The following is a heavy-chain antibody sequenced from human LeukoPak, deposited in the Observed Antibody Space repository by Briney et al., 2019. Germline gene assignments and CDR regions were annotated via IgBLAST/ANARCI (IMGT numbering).Heavy chain of an antibody. Sequence: GGSLRLSCAASGFTFSRYWMSWVRQAPGKGLEWVANMKQDGSEKYYVDSVKGRFTVSRDNAKNLLYLQMNSLRAEDTAVYYCASLHLAYNWKDYWGQGILVTVSS. D-gene: IGHD1-20*01. CDR1: GFTFSRYW. V-gene: IGHV3-7*02. J-gene: IGHJ4*02. CDR2: MKQDGSEK. CDR3: ASLHLAYNWKDY.